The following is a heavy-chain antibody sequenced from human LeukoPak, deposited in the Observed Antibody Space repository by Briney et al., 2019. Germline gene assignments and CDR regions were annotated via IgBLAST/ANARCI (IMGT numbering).Heavy chain of an antibody. CDR1: GYTFTSYG. CDR2: ITTNNGNT. D-gene: IGHD2-2*02. CDR3: ARADYCSSTSCYNSYMDV. Sequence: ASVKVSCKASGYTFTSYGISWVRQAPGQGLEWMGWITTNNGNTYYAQKLQGRVTMTTDTSTTTACMELRSLRSDDTAVYYCARADYCSSTSCYNSYMDVWGKGTTVTVSS. V-gene: IGHV1-18*01. J-gene: IGHJ6*03.